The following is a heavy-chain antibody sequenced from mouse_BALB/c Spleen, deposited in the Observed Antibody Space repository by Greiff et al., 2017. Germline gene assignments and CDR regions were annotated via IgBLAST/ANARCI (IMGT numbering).Heavy chain of an antibody. CDR1: GYTFTSYY. V-gene: IGHV1S56*01. CDR2: IYPGNVNT. J-gene: IGHJ4*01. CDR3: ARWSYAMDY. Sequence: VQLVESGPELVKPGASVRISCKASGYTFTSYYIHWVKQRPGQGLEWIGWIYPGNVNTKYNEKFKGKATLTADKSSSTAYMQLSSLTSEDSAVYFCARWSYAMDYWGQGTAVTVSS.